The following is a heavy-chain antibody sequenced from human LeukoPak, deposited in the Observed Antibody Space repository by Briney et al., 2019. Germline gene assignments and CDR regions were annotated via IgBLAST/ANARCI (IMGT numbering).Heavy chain of an antibody. CDR1: GGSISSYY. Sequence: SETLPHICTVSGGSISSYYGSWIRQPPGKGLEWIGYIYYSGSTNYNPSLKSRVTISVDTSKNQFSLKLSSVTAADTAVYYCARRARGYYDSTGYHDWFDAWGKGTLVTVSS. D-gene: IGHD3-22*01. CDR2: IYYSGST. J-gene: IGHJ5*01. CDR3: ARRARGYYDSTGYHDWFDA. V-gene: IGHV4-59*08.